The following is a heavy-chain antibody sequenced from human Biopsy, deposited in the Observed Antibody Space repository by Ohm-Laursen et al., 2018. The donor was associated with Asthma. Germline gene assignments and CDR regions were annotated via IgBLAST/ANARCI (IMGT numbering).Heavy chain of an antibody. CDR2: VYWNGST. V-gene: IGHV4-59*01. J-gene: IGHJ4*02. CDR3: GRAVRNEQWLAPFDY. D-gene: IGHD6-19*01. Sequence: SQTLSLTCSVYGGSISSFYWSWIRQSPEQGLEWMGSVYWNGSTNYNPSLKSRITMSVDTSKNLMFLELTFVTAADTAIYYCGRAVRNEQWLAPFDYWGQGKPVTVSS. CDR1: GGSISSFY.